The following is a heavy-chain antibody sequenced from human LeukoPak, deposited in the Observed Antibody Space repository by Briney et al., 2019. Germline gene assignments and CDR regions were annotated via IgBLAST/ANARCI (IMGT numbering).Heavy chain of an antibody. CDR2: IYSGGTT. CDR3: ARVDTVMAYYFDL. CDR1: GFTVSTNC. Sequence: GGSLRLPCAASGFTVSTNCMTWVRQAPGKGLGWVSTIYSGGTTYYADSVMGRFTISRHNSRNTLYPQMNSLRAEDTAVYYCARVDTVMAYYFDLWGQGTLVTVSS. J-gene: IGHJ4*02. V-gene: IGHV3-53*04. D-gene: IGHD5-18*01.